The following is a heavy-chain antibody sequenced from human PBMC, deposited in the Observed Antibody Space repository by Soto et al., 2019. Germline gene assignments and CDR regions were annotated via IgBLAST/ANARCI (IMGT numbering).Heavy chain of an antibody. D-gene: IGHD4-4*01. CDR1: GGSISSYY. J-gene: IGHJ5*02. CDR3: ARGHDYSSYGPRGGWFDP. CDR2: IYYSGRT. Sequence: QVQLPESGTGLVKPSETLSLTCTVSGGSISSYYWSWIRQPPGKGLEWIGYIYYSGRTNYNPSLKNRVTMSLDSSKHQPSLMLSSVTAADTPVDYCARGHDYSSYGPRGGWFDPWGQGTPVTVSS. V-gene: IGHV4-59*01.